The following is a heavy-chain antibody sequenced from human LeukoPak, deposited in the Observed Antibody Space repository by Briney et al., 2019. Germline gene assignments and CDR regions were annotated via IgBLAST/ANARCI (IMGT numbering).Heavy chain of an antibody. CDR1: GGTFSSHA. J-gene: IGHJ4*02. V-gene: IGHV1-69*06. Sequence: ASVKVSCKASGGTFSSHAISWVRQAPGQGLEWMGGIIPIFGTANYAQKFQSRVTNTADKSTSTAYMELSSLRSEDTAVYYCARQGVDYGGKSRRHVCDYWGQGTLVTVSS. D-gene: IGHD4-23*01. CDR2: IIPIFGTA. CDR3: ARQGVDYGGKSRRHVCDY.